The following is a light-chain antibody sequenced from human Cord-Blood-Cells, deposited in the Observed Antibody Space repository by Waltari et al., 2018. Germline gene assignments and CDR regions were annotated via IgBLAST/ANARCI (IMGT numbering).Light chain of an antibody. CDR3: QQSYSTPQT. CDR1: QSISSY. CDR2: AAS. V-gene: IGKV1-39*01. J-gene: IGKJ1*01. Sequence: DIQMTQSPSSLSASVGDRVTITCRLNQSISSYLNWYQQKPGKAPKLLIYAASSLQSGVPARFSGSGSGTDFTLNISSLQPEDFATYYCQQSYSTPQTFGQGTKVEIK.